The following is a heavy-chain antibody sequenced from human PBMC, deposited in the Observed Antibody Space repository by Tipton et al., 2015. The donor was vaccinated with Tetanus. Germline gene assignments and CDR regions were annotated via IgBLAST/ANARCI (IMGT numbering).Heavy chain of an antibody. CDR2: TYYRSKWYN. CDR3: ARGVADKGDCDD. D-gene: IGHD6-19*01. CDR1: GDSVSSISAA. V-gene: IGHV6-1*01. J-gene: IGHJ4*02. Sequence: LVKPTQTLSLTCAISGDSVSSISAAWNWIRQSPSRGLEWLGRTYYRSKWYNDYAVSVKSRITINPDTSKNQFSLQLNSVTPEDTAVYFCARGVADKGDCDDWGQGTLVTVSS.